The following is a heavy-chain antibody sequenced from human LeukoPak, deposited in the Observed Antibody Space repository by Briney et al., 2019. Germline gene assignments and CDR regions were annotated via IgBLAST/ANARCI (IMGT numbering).Heavy chain of an antibody. J-gene: IGHJ4*02. V-gene: IGHV3-23*01. D-gene: IGHD6-13*01. CDR2: ISGGGGST. CDR1: GFTFSSYA. CDR3: AKELRGWSSSWSYYFDY. Sequence: GGSLRLSCAASGFTFSSYAMSWVRQAPGKGLEWVSAISGGGGSTYYADSVKGRFTISRDNSKNTLYLQMNSLRAEDTAVYYCAKELRGWSSSWSYYFDYWGQGTLVTVSS.